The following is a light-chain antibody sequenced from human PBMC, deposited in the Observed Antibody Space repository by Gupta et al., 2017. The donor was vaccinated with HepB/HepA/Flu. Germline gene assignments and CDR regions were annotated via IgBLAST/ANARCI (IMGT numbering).Light chain of an antibody. Sequence: IQRTKPPSSVSASVGDRLTITWRASQGISSWSACYQQKPGKAPNLLIYAASSSQSGFPSRFSSSASATHFPLTISIRPPEDFATYCSQRGNGFPLTFGRGTRLEMK. CDR2: AAS. V-gene: IGKV1D-12*01. CDR1: QGISSW. CDR3: QRGNGFPLT. J-gene: IGKJ4*01.